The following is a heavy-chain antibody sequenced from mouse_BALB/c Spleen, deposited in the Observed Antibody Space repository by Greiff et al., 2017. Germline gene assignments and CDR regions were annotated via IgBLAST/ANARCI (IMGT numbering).Heavy chain of an antibody. V-gene: IGHV1-87*01. J-gene: IGHJ3*01. CDR2: IYPGDGDT. CDR3: AYDYDGFAY. Sequence: VQLQQSGAELARPGASVKLSCKASGYTFTSYWMQWVKQRPGQGLEWIGAIYPGDGDTRYTQKFKGKATLTADKSSSTAYMQLSSLASEDSAVYYCAYDYDGFAYWGQGTLVTVSA. D-gene: IGHD2-4*01. CDR1: GYTFTSYW.